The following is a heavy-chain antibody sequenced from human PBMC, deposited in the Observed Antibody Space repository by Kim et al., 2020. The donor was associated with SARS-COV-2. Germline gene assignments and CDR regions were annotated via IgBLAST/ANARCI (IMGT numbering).Heavy chain of an antibody. CDR3: AKRMMGLGSYVSYFDY. D-gene: IGHD3-10*01. V-gene: IGHV1-8*01. CDR2: MNPNSGNT. CDR1: GYTFGSYD. Sequence: ASVKVSCKASGYTFGSYDINWVRQAPGQGLEWMGWMNPNSGNTRYAQKYQGRVYMTRDTSINTVYMELSSLRSGDTAVYYCAKRMMGLGSYVSYFDYWGQGTLVTVSA. J-gene: IGHJ4*02.